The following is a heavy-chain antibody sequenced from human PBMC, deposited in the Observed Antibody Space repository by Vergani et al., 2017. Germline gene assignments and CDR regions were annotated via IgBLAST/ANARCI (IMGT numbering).Heavy chain of an antibody. CDR3: DRDQVTMLRGSDALDI. J-gene: IGHJ3*02. CDR2: IRCKTYGGTT. CDR1: GFNFGDYA. D-gene: IGHD3-10*01. V-gene: IGHV3-49*03. Sequence: EVQMVESGGGLVQPGRSLRLSCTASGFNFGDYAISWFRQAPGKGLEWVGFIRCKTYGGTTEYAASVKGRFIISRDDSKSIAYVQMNNLQTEDTAMYYCDRDQVTMLRGSDALDIWGQGTMVTVSS.